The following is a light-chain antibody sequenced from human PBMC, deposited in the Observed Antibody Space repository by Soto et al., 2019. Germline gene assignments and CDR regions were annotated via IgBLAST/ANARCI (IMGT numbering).Light chain of an antibody. J-gene: IGKJ4*01. V-gene: IGKV3-20*01. Sequence: EIVLTQSPGTLSLSPGETATLSCRASQTIGRTYFAWYQQTPGQAPRLLIFGTSSRATGIPDRLSGSGSGTDFTLSISRLEPEDFAVYYCQQYASSPLLTFGGGTKVEIK. CDR2: GTS. CDR1: QTIGRTY. CDR3: QQYASSPLLT.